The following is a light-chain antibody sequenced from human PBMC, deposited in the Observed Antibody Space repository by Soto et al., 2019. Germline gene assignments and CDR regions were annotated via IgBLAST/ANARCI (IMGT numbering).Light chain of an antibody. J-gene: IGLJ1*01. CDR3: ATWDDSLNGFYV. CDR1: TSNIGSNY. CDR2: RNN. Sequence: QSELTQPPSASGTPGQGVTISCSGSTSNIGSNYVYWYQQLPGTAPKLLIYRNNQRPSGVPDRFSGSKSGTSASLAISGLRSDDEADYFCATWDDSLNGFYVFGTGTKLTVL. V-gene: IGLV1-47*01.